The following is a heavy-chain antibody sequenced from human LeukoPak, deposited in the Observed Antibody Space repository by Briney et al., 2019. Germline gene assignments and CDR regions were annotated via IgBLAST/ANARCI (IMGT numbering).Heavy chain of an antibody. D-gene: IGHD6-19*01. V-gene: IGHV4-59*01. CDR1: GGSISTYS. CDR2: IYYSGST. J-gene: IGHJ5*02. CDR3: TRAHSSGWPHMFDP. Sequence: SETLSLTCTVSGGSISTYSWTWIRQPPGKGLEWIGNIYYSGSTNYNPSLKSRVTISIDTSKNQFSLKVSSVTAADTAVYYCTRAHSSGWPHMFDPWGQGTLVTVPS.